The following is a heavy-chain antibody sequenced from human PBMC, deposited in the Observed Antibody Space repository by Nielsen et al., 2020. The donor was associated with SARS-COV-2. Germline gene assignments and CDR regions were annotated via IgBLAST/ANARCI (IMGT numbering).Heavy chain of an antibody. D-gene: IGHD6-13*01. CDR3: ARSIIAAAGRNWYFDL. V-gene: IGHV4-59*13. Sequence: SETLSLTCTVSGDSIGRYYWSWIRQPPGKGLEWFGYIHYSGSTIYNPSLKSRVTISVDTSKNQFSLKLNSVTAADTAVYYCARSIIAAAGRNWYFDLWGRGTLVTVSS. J-gene: IGHJ2*01. CDR1: GDSIGRYY. CDR2: IHYSGST.